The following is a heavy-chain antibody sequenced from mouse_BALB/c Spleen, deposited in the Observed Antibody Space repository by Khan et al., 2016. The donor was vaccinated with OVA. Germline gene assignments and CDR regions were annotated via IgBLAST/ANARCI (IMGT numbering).Heavy chain of an antibody. V-gene: IGHV3-2*02. CDR2: ITSSGST. Sequence: EVQLVESGPGLVKPSQSLSLTCTVTGYSITRDYAWNWIRQFPGNKLEWMGYITSSGSTNYNPSLKSRISITRDTSKNQFFLQLNSVTTEDTATYYCASELGRYYAMDYWGQGTSVTVSS. CDR3: ASELGRYYAMDY. J-gene: IGHJ4*01. CDR1: GYSITRDYA. D-gene: IGHD4-1*01.